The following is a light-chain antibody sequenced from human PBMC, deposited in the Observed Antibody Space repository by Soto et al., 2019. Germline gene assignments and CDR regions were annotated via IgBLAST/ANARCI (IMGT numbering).Light chain of an antibody. V-gene: IGKV3-15*01. J-gene: IGKJ4*01. CDR2: GAS. CDR1: QSVTYN. Sequence: ETTLTQSPATLSASPGERVTLSCRATQSVTYNLAWYQQKPGQAPRLLIYGASTRPTGIPARFSGRGSGTEFTLTITSLQSEDFAVYYCQQRSNWPYLTFGGGTRV. CDR3: QQRSNWPYLT.